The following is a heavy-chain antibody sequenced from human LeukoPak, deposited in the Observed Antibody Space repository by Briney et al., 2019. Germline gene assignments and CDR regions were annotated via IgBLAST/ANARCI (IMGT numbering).Heavy chain of an antibody. J-gene: IGHJ4*02. V-gene: IGHV4-39*01. CDR3: ARHSQWLARRGEFDY. Sequence: SETLSLTCTVSGGSISSSSYYWGWIRQPPGKGLEWIGSIYYSGSTYYNPSLKSRVTISVDTSKNQFSLKLSSVTAADTAVYYCARHSQWLARRGEFDYWGQGTLVTVSS. CDR2: IYYSGST. D-gene: IGHD6-19*01. CDR1: GGSISSSSYY.